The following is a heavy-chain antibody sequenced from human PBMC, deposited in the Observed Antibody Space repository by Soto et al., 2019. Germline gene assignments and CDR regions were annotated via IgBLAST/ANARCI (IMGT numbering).Heavy chain of an antibody. CDR1: GGSISSYY. V-gene: IGHV4-59*01. J-gene: IGHJ5*02. CDR2: IYYSGGT. CDR3: ARGSVITTTLDWFDP. Sequence: SETLSLTCTVSGGSISSYYWSWIRQPPGKGLEWIGYIYYSGGTNYNPSLKSRVTISVDTSKNQFSLKLNSVTAADTAVYYCARGSVITTTLDWFDPWGQGTLVTVPQ. D-gene: IGHD2-15*01.